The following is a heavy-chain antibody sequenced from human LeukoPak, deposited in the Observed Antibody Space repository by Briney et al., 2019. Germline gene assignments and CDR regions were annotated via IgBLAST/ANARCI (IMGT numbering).Heavy chain of an antibody. J-gene: IGHJ4*02. CDR3: ASGYYDSSGYYRDY. CDR1: RFTFSDYY. D-gene: IGHD3-22*01. Sequence: PGGSLRLSCAASRFTFSDYYMSWIRQAPGKGLEWVSYISSSGSTIYYADSVKGRFTISRDNAKNSLYLQMNSLRAEDTAVYYCASGYYDSSGYYRDYWGQGALVTVSS. V-gene: IGHV3-11*01. CDR2: ISSSGSTI.